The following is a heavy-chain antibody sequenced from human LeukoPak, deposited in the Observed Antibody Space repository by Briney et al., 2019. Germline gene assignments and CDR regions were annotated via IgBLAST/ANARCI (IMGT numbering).Heavy chain of an antibody. V-gene: IGHV3-30-3*01. D-gene: IGHD1-26*01. CDR3: ARDVGASSSDY. CDR1: GFTFSSYA. CDR2: ISYDGSNK. J-gene: IGHJ4*02. Sequence: GGSLRLSCAASGFTFSSYAMHWVRQAPGKGLGWVAVISYDGSNKYYADSVKGRFTISRDNSKNTLYLQMNSLRAEDTAVYYCARDVGASSSDYWGQGTLVTVSS.